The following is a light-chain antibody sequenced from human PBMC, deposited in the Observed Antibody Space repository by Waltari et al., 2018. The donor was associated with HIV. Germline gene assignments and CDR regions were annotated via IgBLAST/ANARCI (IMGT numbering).Light chain of an antibody. Sequence: DIVMTQSPDPLAASLGERATINCKSSQSVLYSSNNKNYLTWYQQKPGQPPKLLIYWASTRESGVPDRFIGSGSGTDFTLTISSLQAEDVAVYYCQQCYSSPFTFGPGTKVDIK. CDR1: QSVLYSSNNKNY. J-gene: IGKJ3*01. V-gene: IGKV4-1*01. CDR3: QQCYSSPFT. CDR2: WAS.